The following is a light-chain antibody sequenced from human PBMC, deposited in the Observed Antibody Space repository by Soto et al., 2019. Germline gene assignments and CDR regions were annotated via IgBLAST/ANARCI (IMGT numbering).Light chain of an antibody. V-gene: IGKV3-15*01. CDR3: QQYNVWPLT. J-gene: IGKJ4*01. CDR2: GAS. CDR1: QSVSSY. Sequence: DIELTQSPGSLSLSPGERATLSCGASQSVSSYLAWYQQKPGKAPRLLIYGASTWATGIPARFSGSGSGTEFTLTISSLQSGDFAIYYCQQYNVWPLTFGGGTKVDIK.